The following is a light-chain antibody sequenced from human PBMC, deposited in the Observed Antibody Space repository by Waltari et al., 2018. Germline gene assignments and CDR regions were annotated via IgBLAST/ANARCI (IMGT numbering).Light chain of an antibody. J-gene: IGKJ1*01. CDR1: QSVLHTSNKNNY. CDR3: QQYNSWPRT. CDR2: WAS. Sequence: DIVMTQSPDSLAVFLGERATINCKSSQSVLHTSNKNNYLAWYQQKPGQPPKRLIYWASTRESGVPDRFSGSGSGTDFTLTISSLKSEDFAVYYCQQYNSWPRTFGQGTKVEIK. V-gene: IGKV4-1*01.